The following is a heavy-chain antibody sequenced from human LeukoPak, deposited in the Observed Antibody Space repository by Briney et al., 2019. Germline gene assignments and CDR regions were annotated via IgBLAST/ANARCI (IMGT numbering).Heavy chain of an antibody. CDR2: IYSGGST. CDR1: GFTVSNNY. D-gene: IGHD6-19*01. CDR3: AKGGSLYSSGQPLYYFDY. Sequence: GGSLRLSCAASGFTVSNNYINWVRQAPGKGLEWVAVIYSGGSTYYADSVKGRFTISRDNSKNTLYLQMNSLRAEDTAVYYCAKGGSLYSSGQPLYYFDYWGQGTLVTVSS. J-gene: IGHJ4*02. V-gene: IGHV3-53*01.